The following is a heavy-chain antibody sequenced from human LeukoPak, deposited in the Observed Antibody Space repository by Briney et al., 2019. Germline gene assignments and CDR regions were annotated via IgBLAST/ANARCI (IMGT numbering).Heavy chain of an antibody. J-gene: IGHJ4*02. CDR3: ARGSAAVRPYHFDY. CDR2: VSDNGGAT. Sequence: GGSLRLSCAASGFTFSSYWMNWVRQAPGKGLEWVSAVSDNGGATWYADSVQGRFTVSRDNSQNTFYLQMNSLRAEDTAVYFCARGSAAVRPYHFDYWGQGILVTVSS. V-gene: IGHV3-23*01. D-gene: IGHD6-13*01. CDR1: GFTFSSYW.